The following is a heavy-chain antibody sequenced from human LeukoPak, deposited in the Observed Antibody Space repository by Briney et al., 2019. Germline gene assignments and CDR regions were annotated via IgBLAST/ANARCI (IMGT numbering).Heavy chain of an antibody. Sequence: ASVKVSCKASGYTFTSYGISWVRQAPGQGLEWMGWISAYNGNTNYAQKLQGRVTMTTDTSTSTAYMELRSLRSDDTAVYYCARVKPNDYGDYVGDYWGQGTLVTVSS. D-gene: IGHD4-17*01. CDR2: ISAYNGNT. CDR1: GYTFTSYG. J-gene: IGHJ4*02. V-gene: IGHV1-18*01. CDR3: ARVKPNDYGDYVGDY.